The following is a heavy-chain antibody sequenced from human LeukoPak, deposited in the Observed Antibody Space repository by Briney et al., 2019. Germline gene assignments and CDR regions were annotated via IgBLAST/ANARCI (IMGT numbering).Heavy chain of an antibody. D-gene: IGHD6-6*01. CDR1: GYSFTSYW. CDR3: ARRVAARRSPLYYYYYMDV. Sequence: GESLKISCKGSGYSFTSYWIGWVRQMPGKGLEWMGIIYPGDSDTGYSPSFQGQVTISADKSISTAYLQWSSLKASDTAMYYCARRVAARRSPLYYYYYMDVWGKGTTVTVSS. CDR2: IYPGDSDT. V-gene: IGHV5-51*01. J-gene: IGHJ6*03.